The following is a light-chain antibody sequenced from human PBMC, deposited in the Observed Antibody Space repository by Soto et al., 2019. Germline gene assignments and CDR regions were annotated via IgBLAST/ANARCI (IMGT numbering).Light chain of an antibody. CDR2: KAS. V-gene: IGKV1-5*03. Sequence: DIQMTQSPSTLSASVGDRVTITCRASQSISSWLTWYQQKPGKAPEYLIYKASTLKSGVPSRFSGSGSGTEFTLTIDSLQPDDSATYYCQQYHSNSLTFGGGTRVEIK. CDR1: QSISSW. J-gene: IGKJ4*01. CDR3: QQYHSNSLT.